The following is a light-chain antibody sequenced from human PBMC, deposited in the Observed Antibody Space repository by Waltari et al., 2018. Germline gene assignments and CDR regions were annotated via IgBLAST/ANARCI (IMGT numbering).Light chain of an antibody. J-gene: IGKJ1*01. Sequence: DIQMTQSPSTLSASLGDRVTITCRDSQSISNWLAWYQQKTGKGTKLLIYQASRLHSGCPSRFSGSGSGKEFSHTINSLQPDDFGTYYCQQYQSYPWTFDPGTGVEIK. CDR2: QAS. CDR3: QQYQSYPWT. CDR1: QSISNW. V-gene: IGKV1-5*03.